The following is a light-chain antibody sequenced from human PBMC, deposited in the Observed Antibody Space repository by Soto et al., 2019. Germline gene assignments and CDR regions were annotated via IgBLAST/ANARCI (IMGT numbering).Light chain of an antibody. CDR1: SSDVGGYNY. CDR2: DVS. CDR3: GSYAGSYV. J-gene: IGLJ1*01. V-gene: IGLV2-11*01. Sequence: QSALTQPRSVSGSPGQSVTISCTGTSSDVGGYNYVSWYQQHPGKAPKLMIYDVSKRPSGVPDRFSGSKSGNTASLTISGLQAEDEADYYCGSYAGSYVFGTGTKLTVL.